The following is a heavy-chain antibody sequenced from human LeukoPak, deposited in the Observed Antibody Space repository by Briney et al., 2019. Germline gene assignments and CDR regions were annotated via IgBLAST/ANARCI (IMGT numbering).Heavy chain of an antibody. CDR2: IFYSGST. V-gene: IGHV4-59*08. D-gene: IGHD2-21*02. J-gene: IGHJ4*02. Sequence: PSETLSLTCTVSGGSISSYYWSWIRQPPGKGLEWVGYIFYSGSTNYNPSLRSRVTISLDTSKNQFSLKLSSVTAADTAVYYCARLCGGDCYSSFDYWGQGTLVTVSS. CDR1: GGSISSYY. CDR3: ARLCGGDCYSSFDY.